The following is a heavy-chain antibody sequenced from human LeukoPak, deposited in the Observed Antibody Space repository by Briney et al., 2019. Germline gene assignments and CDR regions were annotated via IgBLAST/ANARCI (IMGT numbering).Heavy chain of an antibody. CDR2: IYHSGST. CDR1: GGSISSSNW. CDR3: ARDTPDRYCSGGSCYYCYGMDV. Sequence: PSETLSLTCAVSGGSISSSNWWSWVRQPPGKGLEWIGEIYHSGSTNYNPSLKSRVTISVDKSKNQFSLKLSSVTAADTAVYYCARDTPDRYCSGGSCYYCYGMDVWGQGTTVTVSS. D-gene: IGHD2-15*01. V-gene: IGHV4-4*02. J-gene: IGHJ6*02.